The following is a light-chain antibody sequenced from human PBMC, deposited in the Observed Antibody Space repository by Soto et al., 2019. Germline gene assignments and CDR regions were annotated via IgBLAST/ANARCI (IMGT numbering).Light chain of an antibody. CDR1: QSLAYVDGNTY. CDR2: QVS. Sequence: DVVMTQSPLSLPVTLGQPASISCRSSQSLAYVDGNTYLNWFQQRPGQSPRRLIYQVSNRDSGVPDRFTGSGSGTEFTLTISRVEADDVGVYYCMQGTHSPPYTFGQGTKREIK. V-gene: IGKV2-30*01. CDR3: MQGTHSPPYT. J-gene: IGKJ2*01.